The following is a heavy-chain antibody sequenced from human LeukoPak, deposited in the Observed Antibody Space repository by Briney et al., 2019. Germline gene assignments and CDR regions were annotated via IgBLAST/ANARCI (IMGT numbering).Heavy chain of an antibody. CDR1: GGSFSGYY. D-gene: IGHD5-18*01. CDR2: INHSGST. Sequence: SETLSLTCAVYGGSFSGYYWSWIRQPPGKGLEWIGEINHSGSTNYNPSLKSRVTISVDTSKNQFSLKLSSVTAADTAVYYCARVGTAMANYYYYSYMDVWGKGTTVTVSS. V-gene: IGHV4-34*01. CDR3: ARVGTAMANYYYYSYMDV. J-gene: IGHJ6*03.